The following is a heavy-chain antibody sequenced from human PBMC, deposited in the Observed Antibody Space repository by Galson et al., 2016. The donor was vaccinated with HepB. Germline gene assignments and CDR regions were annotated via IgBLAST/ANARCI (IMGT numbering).Heavy chain of an antibody. CDR1: GFTFRSYG. CDR3: AKERVAFSSGSYQFDS. CDR2: ISYDGTKQ. V-gene: IGHV3-30*18. Sequence: SLRLSCAASGFTFRSYGIHWVRQAPGKGLEWVAVISYDGTKQYYANSVKGRFTISRDNSRKTLYLQMNSLRPEDTAIYYCAKERVAFSSGSYQFDSWGQGTLVTVSS. D-gene: IGHD3-10*01. J-gene: IGHJ4*02.